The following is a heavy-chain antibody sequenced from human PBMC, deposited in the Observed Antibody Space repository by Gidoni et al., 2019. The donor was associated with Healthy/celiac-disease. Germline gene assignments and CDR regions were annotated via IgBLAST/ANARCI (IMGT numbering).Heavy chain of an antibody. D-gene: IGHD2-2*01. J-gene: IGHJ6*02. CDR2: IDPSDSYT. V-gene: IGHV5-10-1*03. CDR3: AVPAAMNYYYYGMDV. Sequence: EVQLVQPGAEVKQPGESLRISCKGSGYSFTSYWISWVRQMPGKGLEWLGRIDPSDSYTNYTPSFPGHVTISTDKSISTAYLQWSSLKASDTAMYYCAVPAAMNYYYYGMDVWGQGTTVTVSS. CDR1: GYSFTSYW.